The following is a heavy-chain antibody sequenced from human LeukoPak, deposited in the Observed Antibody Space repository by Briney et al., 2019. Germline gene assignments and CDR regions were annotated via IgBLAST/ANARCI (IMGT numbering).Heavy chain of an antibody. J-gene: IGHJ4*02. CDR2: IYSGGST. D-gene: IGHD6-19*01. CDR3: ARVRVSVAGHDY. V-gene: IGHV3-66*01. Sequence: GGSLRLSCAASGFTVSSNYMSWVRQAPGKGLEWVSVIYSGGSTYYADSVKGRFTISRDNSKNTLYLQMNSLRAEDTAVYYCARVRVSVAGHDYWGQGTLVTVSS. CDR1: GFTVSSNY.